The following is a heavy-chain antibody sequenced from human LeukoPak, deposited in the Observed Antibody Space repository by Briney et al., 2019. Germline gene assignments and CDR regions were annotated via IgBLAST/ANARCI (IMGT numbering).Heavy chain of an antibody. J-gene: IGHJ6*03. V-gene: IGHV3-30*09. CDR1: GFTFSSYA. D-gene: IGHD2-8*01. CDR2: ISYDGSNK. Sequence: GGSLRLSCAASGFTFSSYAMHWVRQAPGKGLEWVAVISYDGSNKYYADSVKGRFAISRDNSKNTLYLQMNSLRAEDTAVYYCARGKYCTNGVCYTGTRFIYYYYMDVWGKGTTVTVSS. CDR3: ARGKYCTNGVCYTGTRFIYYYYMDV.